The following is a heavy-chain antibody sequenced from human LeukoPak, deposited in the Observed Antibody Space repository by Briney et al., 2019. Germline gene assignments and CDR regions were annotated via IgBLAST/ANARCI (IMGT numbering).Heavy chain of an antibody. CDR3: ATERVVAGTVSPVDI. V-gene: IGHV1-2*02. D-gene: IGHD6-19*01. CDR2: INPNSGGT. Sequence: ASVKASCKASGYTFTGYYMHWVRQAPGQGLEWMGWINPNSGGTNYAQKFQGRVTMTRDTSISTAYMELSRLRSEDTAVYYCATERVVAGTVSPVDIWGQGTMVTVSS. CDR1: GYTFTGYY. J-gene: IGHJ3*02.